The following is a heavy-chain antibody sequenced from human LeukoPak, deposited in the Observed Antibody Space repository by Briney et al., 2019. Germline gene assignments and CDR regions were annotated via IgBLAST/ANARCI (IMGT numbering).Heavy chain of an antibody. V-gene: IGHV4-59*01. J-gene: IGHJ6*03. CDR1: GGSISSYY. D-gene: IGHD6-6*01. CDR2: IYYSGST. CDR3: AREYSSSSFRRYYYMDV. Sequence: PSETLSLTCTVSGGSISSYYWSWIRQPPGKGLEWIGYIYYSGSTNYNPSLKSRVTISVDTSKNQFSLKLSSVTAADTAVYYCAREYSSSSFRRYYYMDVWGKGTTVTVSS.